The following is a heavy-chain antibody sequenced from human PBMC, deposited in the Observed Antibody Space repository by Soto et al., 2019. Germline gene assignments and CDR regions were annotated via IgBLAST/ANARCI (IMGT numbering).Heavy chain of an antibody. CDR2: ISYDGSKK. V-gene: IGHV3-30*18. Sequence: VGSLRLSCAASGFTFSSYAMHWVRQAPGKGLEWAAFISYDGSKKYYADSVKGRFTISRDNSKNTLYLQMNSLRAEDTAMYYCAKADLTMIIVVITPIDYWGQGTLVTVSS. CDR3: AKADLTMIIVVITPIDY. D-gene: IGHD3-22*01. J-gene: IGHJ4*02. CDR1: GFTFSSYA.